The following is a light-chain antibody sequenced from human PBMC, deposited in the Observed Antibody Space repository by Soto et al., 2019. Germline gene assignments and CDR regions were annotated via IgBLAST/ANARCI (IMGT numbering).Light chain of an antibody. CDR1: SSDVGGYNY. Sequence: QSALTQPPSASGSLGQSVTFSCTGTSSDVGGYNYVSWYQQHPGKAPKLIIYEVHKRPSGVPDRFSGSKSGNTASLTISGLQAEDEADYYCSSYTSSSTYVFGTGTKLTVL. CDR3: SSYTSSSTYV. V-gene: IGLV2-8*01. J-gene: IGLJ1*01. CDR2: EVH.